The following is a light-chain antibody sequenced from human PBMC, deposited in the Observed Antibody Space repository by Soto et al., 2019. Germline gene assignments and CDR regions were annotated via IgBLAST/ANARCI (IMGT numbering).Light chain of an antibody. Sequence: VLTQSPATLSLSPGERANLPCRASQSIPTSLAWYQQKSGKPPRLVIYDSTLRANGVPDRFGGSRSGTEFTLTINSLEPEDFAVYYCQQRNVWPPITFGQGTRLEI. J-gene: IGKJ5*01. CDR2: DST. CDR3: QQRNVWPPIT. CDR1: QSIPTS. V-gene: IGKV3-11*01.